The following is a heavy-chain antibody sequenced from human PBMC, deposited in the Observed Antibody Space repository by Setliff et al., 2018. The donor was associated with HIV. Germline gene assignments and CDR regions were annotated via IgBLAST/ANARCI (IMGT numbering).Heavy chain of an antibody. D-gene: IGHD3-22*01. V-gene: IGHV1-2*02. Sequence: GASVKVSCKASGYMFIGYYIHWVRQAPGQGLEWMGWINPYSGGKNYAQKFQGSVTMTRDTSITTAYMELSRLISDDTAVYYCARGMDYYDTSGYIFFPGFPDYWGQGTLVTVSS. CDR3: ARGMDYYDTSGYIFFPGFPDY. CDR1: GYMFIGYY. CDR2: INPYSGGK. J-gene: IGHJ4*02.